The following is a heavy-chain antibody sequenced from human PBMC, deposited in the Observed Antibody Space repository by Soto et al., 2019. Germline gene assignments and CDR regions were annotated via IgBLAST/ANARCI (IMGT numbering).Heavy chain of an antibody. CDR1: GFTFSSYA. D-gene: IGHD3-16*01. V-gene: IGHV3-23*01. CDR3: AKRRWLAQSYFDS. Sequence: GGSLRLSCADSGFTFSSYAMSWVRQAPGKGLEWFSAISGSGGSTYYADSVKGRFTISRDNSKHTLSLQRNSLRAEDTAVYYCAKRRWLAQSYFDSWGQGTLVTVSS. J-gene: IGHJ4*02. CDR2: ISGSGGST.